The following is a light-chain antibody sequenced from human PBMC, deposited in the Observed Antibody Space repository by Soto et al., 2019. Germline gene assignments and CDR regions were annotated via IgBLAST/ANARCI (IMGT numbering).Light chain of an antibody. CDR3: QRSFSTHLT. J-gene: IGKJ4*01. CDR1: QSISSY. V-gene: IGKV1-39*01. CDR2: AAS. Sequence: DIQMTQSPSSLSASVGDRVTITCRASQSISSYLHWYQQKPGKAPKLLIYAASSLQSGVPSRFSGSGSGTDLTLTISSLQPEDFAPYYCQRSFSTHLTFGGGTKVEIK.